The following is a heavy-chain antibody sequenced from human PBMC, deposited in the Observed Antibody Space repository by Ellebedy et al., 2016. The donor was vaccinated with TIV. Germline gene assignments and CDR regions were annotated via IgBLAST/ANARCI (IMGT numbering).Heavy chain of an antibody. Sequence: GGSLRLSCAASGFTFSSYAMHWVRQAPGKGLEWVAVISYDGSNKYYADSVKGRITISRDNSKNTLYLQMNSLRAEDTAVYYCARESPLYSYGLLDYWGQGTLVTVSS. CDR1: GFTFSSYA. J-gene: IGHJ4*02. D-gene: IGHD5-18*01. CDR3: ARESPLYSYGLLDY. CDR2: ISYDGSNK. V-gene: IGHV3-30-3*01.